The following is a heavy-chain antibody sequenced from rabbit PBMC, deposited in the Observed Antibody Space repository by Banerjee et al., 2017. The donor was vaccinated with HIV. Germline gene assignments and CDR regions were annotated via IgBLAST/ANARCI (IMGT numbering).Heavy chain of an antibody. D-gene: IGHD1-1*01. CDR1: GFSFSSSYY. J-gene: IGHJ4*01. CDR2: ITTNGGS. V-gene: IGHV1S45*01. CDR3: ARHISNSIDRHFNL. Sequence: QEQLVESGGGLVQPEGSLTLTCTASGFSFSSSYYMCWVRQTPGKGMEWIACITTNGGSWYASWAKGRFTISKTSSTTVTLQMTSLTAADTATYFCARHISNSIDRHFNLWGPGTLVTVS.